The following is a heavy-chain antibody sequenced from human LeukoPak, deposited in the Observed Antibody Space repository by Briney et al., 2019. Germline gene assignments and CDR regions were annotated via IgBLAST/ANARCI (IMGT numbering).Heavy chain of an antibody. Sequence: EEPLQSSFQGSGYHFTSYWIGWGRPMPGKGLGWMGMIYPGDSDTRYSTSFQGQVTISAGKSITTTYLQWNRPKAWDPALHSIARGGGGWQRIFDYRGQGSMVTVPS. V-gene: IGHV5-51*01. J-gene: IGHJ4*02. D-gene: IGHD1-26*01. CDR2: IYPGDSDT. CDR3: ARGGGGWQRIFDY. CDR1: GYHFTSYW.